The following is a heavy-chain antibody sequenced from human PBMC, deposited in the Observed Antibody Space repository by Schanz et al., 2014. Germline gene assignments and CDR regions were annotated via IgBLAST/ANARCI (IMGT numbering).Heavy chain of an antibody. D-gene: IGHD2-21*01. CDR1: GGSISGYY. CDR2: IHYSGST. Sequence: QVQLQESGPGLVKPSETLSLTCTVSGGSISGYYWSWIRQPPGKGLEWIGYIHYSGSTNYNPSLKSRVTMSEDTSKNQFSLSLSSATAADTAVYYCARAVGGNSALEWFDPWGQGTLVTVSS. V-gene: IGHV4-59*12. CDR3: ARAVGGNSALEWFDP. J-gene: IGHJ5*02.